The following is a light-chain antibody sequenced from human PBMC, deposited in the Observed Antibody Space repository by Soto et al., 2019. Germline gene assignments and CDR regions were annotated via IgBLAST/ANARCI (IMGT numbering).Light chain of an antibody. J-gene: IGLJ3*02. CDR1: SSDVGGYNY. CDR3: SSYTSSSTWV. CDR2: EVS. Sequence: QSALTQPASVSGSPGQSITISCTGTSSDVGGYNYVSWYQQHPGKAPKLMIYEVSNRPSGVSNRFSGSKSGHTASLTISELQAEDEADYYCSSYTSSSTWVFGGGTKLTVL. V-gene: IGLV2-14*01.